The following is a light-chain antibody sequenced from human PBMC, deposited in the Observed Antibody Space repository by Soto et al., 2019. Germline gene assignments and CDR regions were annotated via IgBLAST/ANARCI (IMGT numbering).Light chain of an antibody. CDR2: ANS. CDR3: QSYDSSLGGSV. J-gene: IGLJ1*01. CDR1: GSGIGPAFH. V-gene: IGLV1-40*01. Sequence: QSVLTQPPSVSGAPGQRVTISCTGSGSGIGPAFHVHWYQQLPGTAPQLLIYANSNRPSGVPDRFSGSKSGTSASLAIAGLQAEDEADYYCQSYDSSLGGSVFGTGPKVTVL.